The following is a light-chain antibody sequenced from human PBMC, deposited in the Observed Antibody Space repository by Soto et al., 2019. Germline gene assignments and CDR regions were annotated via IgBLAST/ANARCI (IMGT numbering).Light chain of an antibody. CDR2: GAS. CDR3: QQYDSSPFT. CDR1: QSLSSSQ. J-gene: IGKJ3*01. V-gene: IGKV3-20*01. Sequence: EIVLTQSPGTLSLSPGERATLFCRASQSLSSSQLAWYQQKPGQAPRLLIYGASSRATGIPDRFSGSGSGTDFPRTSSTLEPEDFAVYYCQQYDSSPFTFGPGTKVEIK.